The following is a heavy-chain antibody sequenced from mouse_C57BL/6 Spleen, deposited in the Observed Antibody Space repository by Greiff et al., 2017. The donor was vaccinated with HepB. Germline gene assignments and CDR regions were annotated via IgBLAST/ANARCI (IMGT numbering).Heavy chain of an antibody. CDR3: ARGGAVVARGDFDV. CDR1: GYTFTSYW. D-gene: IGHD1-1*01. CDR2: IYPGSGST. V-gene: IGHV1-55*01. Sequence: VQLQQPGAELVKPGASVKMSCKASGYTFTSYWITWVKQRPGQGLEWIGDIYPGSGSTNYNEKFKSKATLTVDTSSSTAYMQLSSLTSEDSAVYYCARGGAVVARGDFDVWGTGTTVTVSS. J-gene: IGHJ1*03.